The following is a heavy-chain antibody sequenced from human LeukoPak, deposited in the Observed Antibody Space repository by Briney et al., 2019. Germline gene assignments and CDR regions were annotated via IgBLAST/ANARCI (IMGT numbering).Heavy chain of an antibody. V-gene: IGHV3-15*01. CDR1: GFTFSSYW. CDR2: IKTKSTGGTT. Sequence: GGSLRLSCVASGFTFSSYWMTWVRQAPGKGLEWVGHIKTKSTGGTTDYAAPVKGRFAISRDESKNTLYLQMNSLKTEDTAVYYCTTASSISFDYWGQGSLVTVSS. D-gene: IGHD6-6*01. CDR3: TTASSISFDY. J-gene: IGHJ4*02.